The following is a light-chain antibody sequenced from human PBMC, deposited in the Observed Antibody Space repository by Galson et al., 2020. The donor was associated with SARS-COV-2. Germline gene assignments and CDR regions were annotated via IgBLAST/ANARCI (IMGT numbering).Light chain of an antibody. J-gene: IGKJ4*01. Sequence: DIQMTQSPSSLSASVGDRVTITCRASQNIASYLNWYQHKLGEAPKLLIYAASSLQSGVPSRFSGGGSGTDFTLTITGLQPEDFATYFCQQSYTAVRPTFGGGTTVDIK. CDR1: QNIASY. CDR2: AAS. CDR3: QQSYTAVRPT. V-gene: IGKV1-39*01.